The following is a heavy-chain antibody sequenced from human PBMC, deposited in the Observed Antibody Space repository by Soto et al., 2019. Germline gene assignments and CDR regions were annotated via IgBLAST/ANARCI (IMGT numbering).Heavy chain of an antibody. D-gene: IGHD3-9*01. Sequence: PSETLSLTCTVSGGSISSSSYYWGWIRQPPGKGLEWIGSIYYSGSTYYNPSLKSRVTISVDTSKNQFSLKLSSVTAADTAVYYCARHDAISREVLRYFDWSSYFDYWGQGTLVTVSS. CDR3: ARHDAISREVLRYFDWSSYFDY. CDR1: GGSISSSSYY. V-gene: IGHV4-39*01. CDR2: IYYSGST. J-gene: IGHJ4*02.